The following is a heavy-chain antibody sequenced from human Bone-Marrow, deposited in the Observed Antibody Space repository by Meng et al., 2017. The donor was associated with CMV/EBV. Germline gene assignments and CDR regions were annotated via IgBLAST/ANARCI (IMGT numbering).Heavy chain of an antibody. CDR2: ISSSGSTI. CDR3: ASWGQLVDYYGMDV. J-gene: IGHJ6*02. CDR1: GFTFSSYE. Sequence: GGSLRLSCAASGFTFSSYEMNWVRQAPGKGLEWVSYISSSGSTIYYADSVKGRFTISRDNAKNSLYLQMNSLRAEDTAVYYCASWGQLVDYYGMDVWGQGPTVTVSS. V-gene: IGHV3-48*03. D-gene: IGHD6-6*01.